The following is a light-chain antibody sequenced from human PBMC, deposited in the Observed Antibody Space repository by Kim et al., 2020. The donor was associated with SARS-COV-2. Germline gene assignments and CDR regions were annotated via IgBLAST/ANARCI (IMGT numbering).Light chain of an antibody. CDR3: LQHNTYPIT. CDR2: GAS. J-gene: IGKJ5*01. CDR1: QDIRND. Sequence: ASVGDRVTITCRASQDIRNDLGWYQQNPGRAPKRLIYGASSLQSGVPSRFSGSGSGTEITLTISSLQPEEFATYFCLQHNTYPITFGQGTRLDIK. V-gene: IGKV1-17*01.